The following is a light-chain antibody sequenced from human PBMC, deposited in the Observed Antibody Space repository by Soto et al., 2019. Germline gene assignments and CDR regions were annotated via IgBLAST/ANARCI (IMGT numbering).Light chain of an antibody. CDR2: EVS. Sequence: QSALTQPASVSGSPGQSITISCTGTSSDVGGYNYVSWFQHHPGKAPKLIIYEVSYRPSGVSARFSGSKSGDTASLTISGLQAEDEADYYCSSFTNTSTRYAFGTGTQLTVL. CDR1: SSDVGGYNY. V-gene: IGLV2-14*01. J-gene: IGLJ1*01. CDR3: SSFTNTSTRYA.